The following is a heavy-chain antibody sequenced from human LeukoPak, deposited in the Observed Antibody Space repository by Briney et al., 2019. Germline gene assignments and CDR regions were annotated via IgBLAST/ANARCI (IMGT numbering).Heavy chain of an antibody. Sequence: HPGRSLRLSCAASGFTFSNYGMHWVRQAPGKGLEWVAVITYDGSNKYYADSVKGRFTISRDNSKNTLYLQMNSLRAEDTAVYYCASHIAAAGTTQNGQNAHEYFQHWGQGTLVTVSS. J-gene: IGHJ1*01. CDR3: ASHIAAAGTTQNGQNAHEYFQH. CDR1: GFTFSNYG. CDR2: ITYDGSNK. D-gene: IGHD6-13*01. V-gene: IGHV3-30*19.